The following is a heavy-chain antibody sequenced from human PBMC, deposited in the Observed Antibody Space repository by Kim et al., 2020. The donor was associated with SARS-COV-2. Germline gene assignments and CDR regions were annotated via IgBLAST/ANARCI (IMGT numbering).Heavy chain of an antibody. Sequence: GESLKISCKGSGYSFTSYWIGWVRQMPGKGLEWMGIIYPGDSDTRYSPSFQGQVTFSVDKSISTAYLQWSSLKASDTAMYYCARQGLIVPRGYYYYAMDVWGQGTTVTVSS. CDR2: IYPGDSDT. V-gene: IGHV5-51*01. CDR1: GYSFTSYW. J-gene: IGHJ6*02. CDR3: ARQGLIVPRGYYYYAMDV. D-gene: IGHD2-8*01.